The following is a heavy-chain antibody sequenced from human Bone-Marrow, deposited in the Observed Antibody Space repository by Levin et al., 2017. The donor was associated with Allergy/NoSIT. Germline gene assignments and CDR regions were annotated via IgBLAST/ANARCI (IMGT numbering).Heavy chain of an antibody. CDR1: GFTFSSYS. CDR3: ARQDCSGGSCYVRV. CDR2: ISSSSTI. Sequence: GGSLRLSCAASGFTFSSYSMNWVRQAPRKGLEWVSYISSSSTIYYADSVKGRFTISRDNAKNSLYLQMNSLRDEDTAVYYCARQDCSGGSCYVRVWGQGTLVTVSS. J-gene: IGHJ4*02. V-gene: IGHV3-48*02. D-gene: IGHD2-15*01.